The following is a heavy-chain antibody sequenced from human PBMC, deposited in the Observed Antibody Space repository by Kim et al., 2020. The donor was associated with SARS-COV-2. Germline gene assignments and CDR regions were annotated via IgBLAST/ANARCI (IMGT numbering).Heavy chain of an antibody. J-gene: IGHJ6*02. CDR1: GFTFSSYD. V-gene: IGHV3-13*01. Sequence: GGSLRLSCAASGFTFSSYDMHWVRRATGKGLEWVSAIGTAGDTYYPGSVKGRFTISRENAKNSLYLQMNSLRAGDTAVYYCARGRTTGTTRDYYGMDVWGQGTTVTVSS. CDR2: IGTAGDT. CDR3: ARGRTTGTTRDYYGMDV. D-gene: IGHD1-1*01.